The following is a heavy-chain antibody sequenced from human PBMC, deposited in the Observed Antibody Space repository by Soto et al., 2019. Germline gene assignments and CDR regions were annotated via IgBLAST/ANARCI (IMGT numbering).Heavy chain of an antibody. CDR1: GYHFVTSW. CDR3: ARYHVVIDKINWFAP. J-gene: IGHJ5*02. D-gene: IGHD2-21*01. CDR2: IFPADSDT. Sequence: GESQRISWRVSGYHFVTSWIGWVRPLPGKGLEWMGIIFPADSDTRYSPSFQGQVTLSVDKSISTAFLQWSSLRASDTAIFYFARYHVVIDKINWFAPWGQGTQVPVSS. V-gene: IGHV5-51*01.